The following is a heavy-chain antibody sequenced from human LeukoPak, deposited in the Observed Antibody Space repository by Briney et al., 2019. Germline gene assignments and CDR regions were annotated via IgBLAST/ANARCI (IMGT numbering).Heavy chain of an antibody. CDR2: ISYDGSNK. J-gene: IGHJ4*02. CDR3: ARDVNKVVVGTFDY. CDR1: GFTFSSYA. D-gene: IGHD3-22*01. Sequence: GRSLRLSCAASGFTFSSYAMHWVRQAPGKGLEWVAVISYDGSNKYYADSVKGRFTISRDNSKNTLYLQMNSLRAEDTAVYYCARDVNKVVVGTFDYWGQGTLVTVSS. V-gene: IGHV3-30*04.